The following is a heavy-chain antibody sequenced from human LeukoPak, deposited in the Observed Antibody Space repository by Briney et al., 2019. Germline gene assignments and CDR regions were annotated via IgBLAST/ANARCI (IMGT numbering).Heavy chain of an antibody. V-gene: IGHV4-39*07. D-gene: IGHD3-3*01. J-gene: IGHJ6*03. Sequence: SETLSLTCTVSGGSISSSSYYWGWIRQPPGKGLEWIGSIYYSGSTYYNPSLKSRVTISVDTSKNQFSLKLSSVTAADTAVYYCARNPRSHYDFWSGTNYYYYMDVWGKGTTVTVSS. CDR1: GGSISSSSYY. CDR2: IYYSGST. CDR3: ARNPRSHYDFWSGTNYYYYMDV.